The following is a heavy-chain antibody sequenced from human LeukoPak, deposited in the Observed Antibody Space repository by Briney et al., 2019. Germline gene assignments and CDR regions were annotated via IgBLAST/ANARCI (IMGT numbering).Heavy chain of an antibody. V-gene: IGHV1-8*01. CDR1: GYSFSNYD. Sequence: ASVKVSCKASGYSFSNYDINWVRLRQATGQGPEWMGWMNPHSGDTGSPQRFRGRVSMTWDTSISTAYMELRSLRSDDTAVYYCARDASHYDFWSGYFPYFDYWGQGTLVTVSS. J-gene: IGHJ4*02. D-gene: IGHD3-3*01. CDR3: ARDASHYDFWSGYFPYFDY. CDR2: MNPHSGDT.